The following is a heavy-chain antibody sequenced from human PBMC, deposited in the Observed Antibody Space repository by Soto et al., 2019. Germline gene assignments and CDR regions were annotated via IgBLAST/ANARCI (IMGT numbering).Heavy chain of an antibody. CDR2: INAGNGNT. CDR3: ARDPYIAAAHPGWFDP. CDR1: GYTFTSYA. D-gene: IGHD6-13*01. V-gene: IGHV1-3*01. J-gene: IGHJ5*02. Sequence: ASVKVSCEASGYTFTSYARHWVRQAPGQRLEWMGWINAGNGNTKYSQKFQGRVTITRDTSASTAYMELSSLRSEDTAVYYCARDPYIAAAHPGWFDPWGQGTLVTVSS.